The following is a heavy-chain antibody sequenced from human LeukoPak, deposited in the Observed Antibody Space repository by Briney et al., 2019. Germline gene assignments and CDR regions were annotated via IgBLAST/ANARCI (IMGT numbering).Heavy chain of an antibody. CDR1: GFTFDDYA. CDR3: AKDILVGFWSGYSDY. D-gene: IGHD3-3*01. CDR2: ISWNSGSI. J-gene: IGHJ4*02. Sequence: GRSLRLSCAGSGFTFDDYAMHWVRQAPGRGLEWVSGISWNSGSIGYADSVKGRFTISRDNAKNSLYLQMNSLRAEDTALYYCAKDILVGFWSGYSDYWGQGTLVTVSS. V-gene: IGHV3-9*01.